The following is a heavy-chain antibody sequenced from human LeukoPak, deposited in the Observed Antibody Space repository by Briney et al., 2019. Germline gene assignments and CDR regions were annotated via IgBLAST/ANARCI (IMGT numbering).Heavy chain of an antibody. Sequence: SETLSLTCTVSGGSISSYYWSWIRQPAGKGLEWIGRIYTSGSTNYNPSLKSRVTMSVDTSKNQFSLKLSSVTAADTAVYYCARDLNRRLLWFGESSIWFDPWGQGTLVTVSS. CDR1: GGSISSYY. J-gene: IGHJ5*02. D-gene: IGHD3-10*01. CDR3: ARDLNRRLLWFGESSIWFDP. V-gene: IGHV4-4*07. CDR2: IYTSGST.